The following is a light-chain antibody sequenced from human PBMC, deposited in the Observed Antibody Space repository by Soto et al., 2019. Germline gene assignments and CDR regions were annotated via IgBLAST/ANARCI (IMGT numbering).Light chain of an antibody. CDR2: VAS. CDR1: QSISTY. Sequence: IQMTQSPSALSASVGDRVTITCRASQSISTYLNWYQQKPGKAPKFLIYVASSLQSGVPSRFSGSGSGTDFTLTISSLQPEDFATYFCQHGYSTPLTFGGGTKVDI. J-gene: IGKJ4*01. V-gene: IGKV1-39*01. CDR3: QHGYSTPLT.